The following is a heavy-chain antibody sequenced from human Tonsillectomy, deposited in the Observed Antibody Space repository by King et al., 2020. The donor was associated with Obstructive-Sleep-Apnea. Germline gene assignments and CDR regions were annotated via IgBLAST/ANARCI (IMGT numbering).Heavy chain of an antibody. V-gene: IGHV4-59*01. Sequence: QLQESGPGLVKPSETLSLTCTVSGGSISTYYWSWLRQPPGKRLEWIGYIYYSGSSNYNPSLKRRVSISVDTSKNQFSLKLTSVTAADTAVYYFARSPYGSGIIDYFDPWGQGTLVTVSS. J-gene: IGHJ5*02. CDR3: ARSPYGSGIIDYFDP. CDR2: IYYSGSS. CDR1: GGSISTYY. D-gene: IGHD3-10*01.